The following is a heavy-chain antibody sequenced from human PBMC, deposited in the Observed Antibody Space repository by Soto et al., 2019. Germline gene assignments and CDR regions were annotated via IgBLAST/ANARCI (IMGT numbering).Heavy chain of an antibody. D-gene: IGHD3-10*01. J-gene: IGHJ6*02. CDR2: INHSGST. Sequence: QLQQWGAGLLKPSETLSLTCAVYGGSFSGYYWSWIRQPPGKGLEWIGEINHSGSTNYNPSLKSRVTISVDTSKNQCSLRLSSVTAADTAVYYCARGSGGRGKSRYYGMDVWGQGTTVTVSS. V-gene: IGHV4-34*01. CDR1: GGSFSGYY. CDR3: ARGSGGRGKSRYYGMDV.